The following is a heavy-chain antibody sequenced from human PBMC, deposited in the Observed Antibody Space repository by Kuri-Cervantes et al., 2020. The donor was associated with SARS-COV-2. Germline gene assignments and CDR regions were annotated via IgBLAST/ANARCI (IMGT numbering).Heavy chain of an antibody. J-gene: IGHJ4*02. D-gene: IGHD2-2*02. CDR2: IYYSGST. CDR3: ASQAAKYCSSTSCYTGDFDY. Sequence: GSLRLSCTVSGGSISSSSYYWGWIRQPPGKGLEWIGSIYYSGSTYYNPSLKSRVTISVDTSKNQFSLKLSSVTAADTAVYYCASQAAKYCSSTSCYTGDFDYWGQGTLVTVSS. CDR1: GGSISSSSYY. V-gene: IGHV4-39*07.